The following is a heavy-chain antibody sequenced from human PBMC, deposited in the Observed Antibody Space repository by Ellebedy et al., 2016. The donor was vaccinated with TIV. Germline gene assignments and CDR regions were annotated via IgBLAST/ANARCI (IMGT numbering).Heavy chain of an antibody. D-gene: IGHD4-17*01. Sequence: GGSLRLSXKGSGYSFTSYWIGWVRQMPGKGLEWMGIIYPGDSDTRCSPSFQGQVTISADKSISTAYLQWSSLKASDTAMYYRARLQNGDPLDYWGQGTLVTVSS. CDR3: ARLQNGDPLDY. J-gene: IGHJ4*02. CDR1: GYSFTSYW. V-gene: IGHV5-51*01. CDR2: IYPGDSDT.